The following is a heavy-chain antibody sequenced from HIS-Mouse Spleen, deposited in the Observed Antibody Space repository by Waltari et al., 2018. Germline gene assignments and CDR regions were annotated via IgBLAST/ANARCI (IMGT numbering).Heavy chain of an antibody. CDR2: RSYDGSNK. D-gene: IGHD1-1*01. J-gene: IGHJ3*02. CDR3: AKGGTGTTFAFDI. CDR1: GFTFSSYG. V-gene: IGHV3-30*18. Sequence: QVQLVESGGGVVQPGRSLRLSCAASGFTFSSYGMHWVRQAPGKGLEWVAVRSYDGSNKYYADSVKGRFTISRDNSKNTLYLQMNSLRAEDTAVYYCAKGGTGTTFAFDIWGQGTMVTVSS.